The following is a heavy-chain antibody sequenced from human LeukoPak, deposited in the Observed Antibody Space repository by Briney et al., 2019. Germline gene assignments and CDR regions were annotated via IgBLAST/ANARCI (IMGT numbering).Heavy chain of an antibody. Sequence: ASVKVSCKASGYTFTGYYMHWVRQAPGQRLEWMGWINPNSGGTNYAQKFQGRVTMTRDTSISTAYMELSRLRSDDTAVYYCAREEDTAMVPFDYWGQGTLVTVSS. CDR3: AREEDTAMVPFDY. D-gene: IGHD5-18*01. V-gene: IGHV1-2*02. CDR1: GYTFTGYY. CDR2: INPNSGGT. J-gene: IGHJ4*02.